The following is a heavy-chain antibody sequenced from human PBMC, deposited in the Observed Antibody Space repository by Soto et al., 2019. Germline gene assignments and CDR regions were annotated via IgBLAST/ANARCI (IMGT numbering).Heavy chain of an antibody. Sequence: EVQLVESGGDLVQPGGSLRLSCAASGFTFSSHWMSWVRQAPGKGLEWVANIKGDGSEKYYVDSVKGRFTISRDNAKNSLYLQINSLRVEDTALYYCAKDVRWGQGTLVTVSS. CDR2: IKGDGSEK. V-gene: IGHV3-7*05. CDR1: GFTFSSHW. CDR3: AKDVR. J-gene: IGHJ4*02.